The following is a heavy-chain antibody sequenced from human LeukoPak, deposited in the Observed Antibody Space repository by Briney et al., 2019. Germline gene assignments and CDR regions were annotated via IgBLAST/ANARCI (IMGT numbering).Heavy chain of an antibody. J-gene: IGHJ4*02. Sequence: ASVKVSCKASGYTFTSYGISWVRQAPGQGLEWMGWISAYNGNTNYAQKLQGRVTMTTDTSTSTAYMELRSLRSDDTAVYYCARGCSSTSCYKHFDYWGQGILVTVSS. V-gene: IGHV1-18*01. CDR3: ARGCSSTSCYKHFDY. CDR2: ISAYNGNT. D-gene: IGHD2-2*02. CDR1: GYTFTSYG.